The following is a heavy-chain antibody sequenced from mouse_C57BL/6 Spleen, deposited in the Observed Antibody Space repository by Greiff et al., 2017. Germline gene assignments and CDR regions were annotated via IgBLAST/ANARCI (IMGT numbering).Heavy chain of an antibody. J-gene: IGHJ1*03. Sequence: QVQLQQPGAELVRPGSSVKLSCKASGYTFTSYWMHWVKQRPIQGLEWIGNIDPSDSETHYNQKFKDKATLTVDKSSSTAYMQLSSLTSEDSAVYYCARDYGPYCDVWGTGTTVTVSS. D-gene: IGHD1-1*01. CDR3: ARDYGPYCDV. CDR1: GYTFTSYW. V-gene: IGHV1-52*01. CDR2: IDPSDSET.